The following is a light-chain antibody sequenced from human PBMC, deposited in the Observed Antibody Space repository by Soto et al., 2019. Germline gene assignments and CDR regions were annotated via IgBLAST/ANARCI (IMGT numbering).Light chain of an antibody. CDR1: SSDVGAYNY. J-gene: IGLJ1*01. CDR3: CSFTSITTYV. Sequence: LTPPASVSGSLGQSISISCTVTSSDVGAYNYVSWYQQQPGKAPKLMISEVSNRPSGVSNRFSGSKSGNTASLIISGLQAEDEADYYCCSFTSITTYVFGTGTKVTVL. CDR2: EVS. V-gene: IGLV2-14*01.